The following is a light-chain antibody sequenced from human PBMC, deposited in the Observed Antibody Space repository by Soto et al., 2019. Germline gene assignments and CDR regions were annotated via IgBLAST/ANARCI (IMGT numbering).Light chain of an antibody. CDR2: GAS. Sequence: EMVLTQSPGTLSLSPGERATLSCRASQSVNSSYLAWYQQKPGQAPRLLIYGASNRATGIPDRFSGSGSGTDFTLTISRLEPEDFAVYYCQQYGSSPPLTFGGGTKVEIK. CDR3: QQYGSSPPLT. V-gene: IGKV3-20*01. CDR1: QSVNSSY. J-gene: IGKJ4*01.